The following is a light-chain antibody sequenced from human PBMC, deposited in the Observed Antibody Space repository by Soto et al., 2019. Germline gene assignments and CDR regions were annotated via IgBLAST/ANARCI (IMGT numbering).Light chain of an antibody. CDR2: EVS. V-gene: IGLV2-23*02. J-gene: IGLJ7*01. CDR1: SSDVGSYNL. CDR3: CSYAGSSTSV. Sequence: QSALTQPASVSGSPGQSITISCTGTSSDVGSYNLVSWYQQHPGKAPKLMIYEVSKRPSWVSNRFSGSKSGNTASLTISGLQAEDEADYYCCSYAGSSTSVFGGGTQLTVL.